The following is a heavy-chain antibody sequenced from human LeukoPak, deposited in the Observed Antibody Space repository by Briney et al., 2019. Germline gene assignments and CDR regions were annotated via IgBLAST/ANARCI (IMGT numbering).Heavy chain of an antibody. Sequence: ASVKVSCKASGYTFTGYYMHWLRQAPGQGREWMGWINPNSGGTNYAQKFQGRVTMTRDTSISTAYMGLSRLRSDDTAVYYCARQLGWGYAFDIWGQGTMVTVSS. CDR1: GYTFTGYY. CDR2: INPNSGGT. J-gene: IGHJ3*02. CDR3: ARQLGWGYAFDI. D-gene: IGHD1-1*01. V-gene: IGHV1-2*02.